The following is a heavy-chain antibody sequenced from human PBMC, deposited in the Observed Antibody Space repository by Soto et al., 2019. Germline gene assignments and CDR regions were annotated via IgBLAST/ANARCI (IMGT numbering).Heavy chain of an antibody. J-gene: IGHJ5*02. Sequence: PSETLSLTCAVYGGSFSGYYWSWIRQPPGKGLEWIGEINHSGSTNYNPSLKSRVTISVDTSKNQFSLKLSSVTAADTAVYYCARGYTASSPQQRGWFDPWGQGTLVTVSS. CDR2: INHSGST. V-gene: IGHV4-34*01. D-gene: IGHD6-25*01. CDR1: GGSFSGYY. CDR3: ARGYTASSPQQRGWFDP.